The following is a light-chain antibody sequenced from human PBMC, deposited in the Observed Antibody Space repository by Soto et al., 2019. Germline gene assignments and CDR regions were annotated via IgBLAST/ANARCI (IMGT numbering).Light chain of an antibody. CDR1: QSVGTT. CDR3: QQRHAWPLT. Sequence: EVVLTQSPATVSLSPGEKATLSCRASQSVGTTLAWYQQKPGQAPRLLINDASNRATAIPARFSGSGSGTDFPLTISSLAPEDFEVYYCQQRHAWPLTFGGGTKVDTK. CDR2: DAS. J-gene: IGKJ4*01. V-gene: IGKV3-11*01.